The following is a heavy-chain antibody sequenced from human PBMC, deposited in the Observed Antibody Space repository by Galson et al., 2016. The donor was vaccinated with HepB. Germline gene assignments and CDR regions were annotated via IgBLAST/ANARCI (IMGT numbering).Heavy chain of an antibody. V-gene: IGHV3-23*01. J-gene: IGHJ6*02. CDR3: AKHFGVVIYYHYYGMDG. CDR2: ISGSGGST. CDR1: GFTFSSYA. D-gene: IGHD3-3*01. Sequence: SLRLSCAASGFTFSSYAMSWVRQAPGKGLEWVSAISGSGGSTYYADSVKGRFTISRDNSKNPLYLQMNSLRAEDTAVYYCAKHFGVVIYYHYYGMDGWGPGTTVTVSS.